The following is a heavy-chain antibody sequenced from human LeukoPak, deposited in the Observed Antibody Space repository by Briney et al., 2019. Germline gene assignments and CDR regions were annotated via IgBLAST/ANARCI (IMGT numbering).Heavy chain of an antibody. CDR3: ARAGGTGFCSGGSCYDFIDY. Sequence: PGGSLRLSCAASGFAFSSYAIHWVRQAPGKGLEWVAVVSYDGNDKYYADSVRGRFTVSRDNSENTLYLEMNSLRIEDTAVYYCARAGGTGFCSGGSCYDFIDYWGQGTLVTVSS. CDR1: GFAFSSYA. V-gene: IGHV3-30*04. CDR2: VSYDGNDK. D-gene: IGHD2-15*01. J-gene: IGHJ4*02.